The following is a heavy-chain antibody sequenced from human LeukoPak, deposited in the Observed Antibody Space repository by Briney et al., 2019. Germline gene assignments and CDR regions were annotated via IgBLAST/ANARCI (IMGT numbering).Heavy chain of an antibody. D-gene: IGHD3-10*01. CDR1: GFTFSSYA. J-gene: IGHJ4*02. CDR3: AKLSLTDYYGSGSIPY. Sequence: GGSLRLSCAASGFTFSSYAMSWVRQVPGKGLEWVSAISGSGGSTYYADSVKGRFTISRDNSKNTLYLQMNSLRAEDTAVYYCAKLSLTDYYGSGSIPYWGQGTLVTVSS. V-gene: IGHV3-23*01. CDR2: ISGSGGST.